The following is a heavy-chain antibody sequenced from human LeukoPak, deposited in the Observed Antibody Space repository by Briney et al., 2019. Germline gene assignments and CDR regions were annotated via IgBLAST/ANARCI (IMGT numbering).Heavy chain of an antibody. V-gene: IGHV3-23*01. Sequence: GGSLRLSCAASGFTFSSYGMSWVRQAPGKGLEWVSAISGSGGSTYYADSVKGRFTISRDNSKNTLYLQMNSLRAEDTAVYYCARGPHSSSLNYFDYWGQGTLVTVSS. J-gene: IGHJ4*02. CDR2: ISGSGGST. CDR1: GFTFSSYG. CDR3: ARGPHSSSLNYFDY. D-gene: IGHD6-13*01.